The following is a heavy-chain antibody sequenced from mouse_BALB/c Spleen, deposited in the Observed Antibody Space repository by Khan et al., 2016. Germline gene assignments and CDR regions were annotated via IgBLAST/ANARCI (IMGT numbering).Heavy chain of an antibody. D-gene: IGHD1-1*02. J-gene: IGHJ2*01. Sequence: EVKLEVSGPSLVKPSQTLSLTCSVTGDSITSGYWNWIRKFPGNKLEYMGYISYSGSTYYNPSLKSRISITRDTSKSQYYLQLNSVTTEDTATYYCAGYYGHFFDYWGQGTTLTVSS. CDR3: AGYYGHFFDY. CDR2: ISYSGST. CDR1: GDSITSGY. V-gene: IGHV3-8*02.